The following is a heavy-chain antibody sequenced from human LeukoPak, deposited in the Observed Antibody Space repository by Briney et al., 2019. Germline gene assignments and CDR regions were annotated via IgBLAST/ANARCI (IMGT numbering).Heavy chain of an antibody. Sequence: PSQTLSLTCTVSGGSISSGGYYWSWIRQHPGKGLEWIGYIYYSGSTYYNPSLKSRVTISVDTSKNQFSLKLSSVTAADTAVYYCARGDIGLRSYFDYWGQGTLVTVSS. J-gene: IGHJ4*02. CDR3: ARGDIGLRSYFDY. CDR1: GGSISSGGYY. D-gene: IGHD2/OR15-2a*01. CDR2: IYYSGST. V-gene: IGHV4-31*03.